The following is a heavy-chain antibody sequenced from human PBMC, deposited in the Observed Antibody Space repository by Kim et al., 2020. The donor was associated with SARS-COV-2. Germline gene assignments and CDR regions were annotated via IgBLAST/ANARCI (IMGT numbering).Heavy chain of an antibody. V-gene: IGHV3-23*01. D-gene: IGHD1-26*01. J-gene: IGHJ5*02. Sequence: YYADSVKGRFTISRDNSKNTLYLQMNSLRAEDTAVYYCAKSPPADSGSYPWGQGTLVTVSS. CDR3: AKSPPADSGSYP.